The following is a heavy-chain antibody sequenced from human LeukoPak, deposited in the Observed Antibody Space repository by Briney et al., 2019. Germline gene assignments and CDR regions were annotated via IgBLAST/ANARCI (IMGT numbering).Heavy chain of an antibody. CDR1: GYTFTGYY. D-gene: IGHD3-22*01. CDR2: INPNSGGT. CDR3: ARDRKGSSGYSDAFDI. V-gene: IGHV1-2*02. Sequence: ASVKVSCKASGYTFTGYYMHWVRQAPGQGLEWMGWINPNSGGTNYAQKFQGRVTMTRDTSISTAYMELSRLRSDDTAVYYCARDRKGSSGYSDAFDIWGQGTMVTVSS. J-gene: IGHJ3*02.